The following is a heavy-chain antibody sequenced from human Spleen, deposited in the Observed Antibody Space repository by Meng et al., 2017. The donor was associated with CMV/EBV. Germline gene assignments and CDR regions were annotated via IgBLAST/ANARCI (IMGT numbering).Heavy chain of an antibody. J-gene: IGHJ3*01. Sequence: GESLKISCAASGFTFSDYPMHWVRQAPGRGLEWLTIISYDATSKYDADSVKGRFTISRDNSKKMVYLQMNSLRPEDTAVYYCARTAATEPGAFDVWGRDNGHRL. CDR1: GFTFSDYP. CDR3: ARTAATEPGAFDV. V-gene: IGHV3-30-3*01. D-gene: IGHD1-1*01. CDR2: ISYDATSK.